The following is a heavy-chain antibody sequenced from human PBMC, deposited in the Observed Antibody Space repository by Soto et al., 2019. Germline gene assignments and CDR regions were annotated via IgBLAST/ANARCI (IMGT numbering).Heavy chain of an antibody. CDR1: GFTFTNAW. J-gene: IGHJ4*02. CDR3: GKGRGCY. Sequence: EVQLLESGGGLVKPGGSLRLSCAASGFTFTNAWMNWVRQAPGKGLEWVGSVKSKSNGGTTDYSAPGISRFTISRDDSTNTLNLQMNGLKTDDTAVSYCGKGRGCYWGQGPLVPVSS. D-gene: IGHD6-19*01. V-gene: IGHV3-15*07. CDR2: VKSKSNGGTT.